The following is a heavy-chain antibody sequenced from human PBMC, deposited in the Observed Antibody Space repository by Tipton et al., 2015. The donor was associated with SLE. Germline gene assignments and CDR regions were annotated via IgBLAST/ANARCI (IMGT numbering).Heavy chain of an antibody. Sequence: SLRLSCAASGFTFSSYSMNWVRQAPGKGLEWVSSISSSSSYIYYADSVKGRFTISRDNAKNSLYLQMNSLRAEDTAVYYCATQPTPRGLAVDYWGQGTLVTVSS. V-gene: IGHV3-21*01. CDR3: ATQPTPRGLAVDY. J-gene: IGHJ4*02. CDR1: GFTFSSYS. D-gene: IGHD3/OR15-3a*01. CDR2: ISSSSSYI.